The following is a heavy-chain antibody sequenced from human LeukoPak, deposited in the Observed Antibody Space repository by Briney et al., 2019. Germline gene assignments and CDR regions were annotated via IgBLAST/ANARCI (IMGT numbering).Heavy chain of an antibody. CDR3: ANDLFGYFDS. CDR2: ISDSSDNT. CDR1: GFTFSSYA. Sequence: GGSLRLSCAASGFTFSSYAMSWVHQAPGEGLEWVSSISDSSDNTYYADSVKGRFITSRDNSKNTLFLQMHSLRAEDTAVYYCANDLFGYFDSWGQGTLVTVSS. V-gene: IGHV3-23*01. J-gene: IGHJ4*02. D-gene: IGHD3-16*01.